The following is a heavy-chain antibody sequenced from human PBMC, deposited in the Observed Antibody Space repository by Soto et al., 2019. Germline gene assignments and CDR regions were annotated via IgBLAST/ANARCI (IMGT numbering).Heavy chain of an antibody. CDR2: IYHTGNT. CDR1: GGSISSGGYY. CDR3: AREYYDSSGYYYVDY. D-gene: IGHD3-22*01. V-gene: IGHV4-31*03. J-gene: IGHJ4*02. Sequence: SETLSLTCTVSGGSISSGGYYWSWIRQHPGKGLEWIGYIYHTGNTFYNPSLKSRVAISVDTSKNQFSLKLSSVTAADTAVYYCAREYYDSSGYYYVDYWGQGTLVTVYS.